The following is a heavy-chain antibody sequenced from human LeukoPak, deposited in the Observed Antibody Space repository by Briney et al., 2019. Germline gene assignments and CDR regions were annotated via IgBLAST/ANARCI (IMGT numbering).Heavy chain of an antibody. Sequence: PGGSLRLSCAASGFIFSDYYMTWFRQPPGKGLEWVSHITSSSDAIYYADSVKGRFTISRDNAKNSLYLQMNSLRAEDTAVYYCARFEGYSYGTFDPWGQGTLVTVSS. D-gene: IGHD5-18*01. V-gene: IGHV3-11*04. CDR2: ITSSSDAI. CDR3: ARFEGYSYGTFDP. J-gene: IGHJ5*02. CDR1: GFIFSDYY.